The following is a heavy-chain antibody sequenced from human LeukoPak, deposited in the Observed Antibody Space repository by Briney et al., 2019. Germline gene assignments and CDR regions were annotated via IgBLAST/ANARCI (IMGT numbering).Heavy chain of an antibody. CDR1: GFTFSGYS. D-gene: IGHD3-10*01. J-gene: IGHJ4*02. V-gene: IGHV3-48*02. CDR3: ARWYYYASGSLDY. Sequence: GGSLRLSCAASGFTFSGYSMNWVRQAPGKGLEWISYISSSSTTISYADSVKGRFTISRDNAKNSLYLQMNSLRDEDTAVYHCARWYYYASGSLDYWGQGTLVTVSS. CDR2: ISSSSTTI.